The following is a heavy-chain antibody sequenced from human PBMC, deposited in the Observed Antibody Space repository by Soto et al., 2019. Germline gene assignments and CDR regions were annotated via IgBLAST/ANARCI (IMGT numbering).Heavy chain of an antibody. J-gene: IGHJ4*02. CDR2: ISDTGSSH. CDR1: VFTFSSYG. V-gene: IGHV3-30*18. D-gene: IGHD2-2*01. Sequence: VRLSCVGSVFTFSSYGMHWVRQAPGKGLECVAVISDTGSSHYYAASVEGRFTISRENSKNTLSLHMDRLRVEDTAVYYCAKDRGGDCPDNSCYFGADYWGQGTPVTVSS. CDR3: AKDRGGDCPDNSCYFGADY.